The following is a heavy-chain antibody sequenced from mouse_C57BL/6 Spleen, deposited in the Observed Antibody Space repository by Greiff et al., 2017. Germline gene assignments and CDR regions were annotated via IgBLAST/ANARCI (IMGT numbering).Heavy chain of an antibody. CDR2: IRNKANGYTT. V-gene: IGHV7-3*01. D-gene: IGHD2-4*01. J-gene: IGHJ2*01. CDR3: ARNYYDYDGGYYFDY. Sequence: EVMLVESGGGLVQPGGSLSLSCAASGFTFTDYYMSWVRQPPGKALEWLGFIRNKANGYTTEYSASVKGRFTISRDNSQSILYLQMNALRAEDSATYYCARNYYDYDGGYYFDYWGQGTTLTVSS. CDR1: GFTFTDYY.